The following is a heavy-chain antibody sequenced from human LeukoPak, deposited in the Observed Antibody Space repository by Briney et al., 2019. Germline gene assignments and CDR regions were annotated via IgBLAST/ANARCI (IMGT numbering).Heavy chain of an antibody. Sequence: PGGSLRLSCAASGFTFSSYAMSWVRQAPGKGLEWVSAISGSGGSTYYADSVKGRFTISRDNSKNTLYLQMNSLRAEDTAVYYCARRLRITMIVVVIGDDAFDIWGQGTMVTVSS. V-gene: IGHV3-23*01. D-gene: IGHD3-22*01. J-gene: IGHJ3*02. CDR2: ISGSGGST. CDR1: GFTFSSYA. CDR3: ARRLRITMIVVVIGDDAFDI.